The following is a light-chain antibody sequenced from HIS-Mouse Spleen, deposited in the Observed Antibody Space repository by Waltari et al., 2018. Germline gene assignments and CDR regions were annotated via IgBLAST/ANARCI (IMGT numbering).Light chain of an antibody. J-gene: IGKJ4*01. CDR2: GAS. V-gene: IGKV3-15*01. Sequence: EIVMTQSPATLSVSPGERATLSCRASQRVSSNLACYQQKPGQAPRLLIYGASTRATGIPARFSGSGSGTEFTLTISSLQSEDFAVYYCQQYNNWPLTFGGGTKVEIK. CDR3: QQYNNWPLT. CDR1: QRVSSN.